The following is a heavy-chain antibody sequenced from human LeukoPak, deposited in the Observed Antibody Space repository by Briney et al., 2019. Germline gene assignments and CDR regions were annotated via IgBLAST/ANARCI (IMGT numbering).Heavy chain of an antibody. V-gene: IGHV3-7*01. J-gene: IGHJ4*02. D-gene: IGHD6-19*01. CDR2: IKPDGSET. CDR1: GFMFNDYW. CDR3: GGFEYEAGLGW. Sequence: GGSLRLSCAASGFMFNDYWMMWVRQAPGEGLEWVANIKPDGSETYYMGSVRGRFTISRDNAKNLLYLQMNNLRGEDTAVYYCGGFEYEAGLGWWGQGTLVAVST.